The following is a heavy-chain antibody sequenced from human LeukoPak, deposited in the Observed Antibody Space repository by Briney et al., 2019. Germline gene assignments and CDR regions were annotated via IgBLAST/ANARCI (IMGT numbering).Heavy chain of an antibody. J-gene: IGHJ4*02. D-gene: IGHD3-22*01. Sequence: SVTVSCKASGGTFSSYAISWVRQAPGQGLEWMGGIIPIFGTANYAQKFQGRVTITADESTSTAYMELSSLRSEDTAVYYRARTPDSSGYYMYYFDYWGQGTLVTVSS. V-gene: IGHV1-69*13. CDR1: GGTFSSYA. CDR3: ARTPDSSGYYMYYFDY. CDR2: IIPIFGTA.